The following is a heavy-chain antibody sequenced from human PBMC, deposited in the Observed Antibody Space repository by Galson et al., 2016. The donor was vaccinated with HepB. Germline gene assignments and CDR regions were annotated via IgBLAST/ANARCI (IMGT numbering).Heavy chain of an antibody. Sequence: SLRLSCAASGFTFSNAGMSWVRQAPGKGLEWVGHIKSKTDGGTTDYAAPVKGRFSISRDDSKNTLYLQMNSLKTEDTAVYYCTTAFNWNYGSYYYYYYGMDVWGKGTTVTVSS. D-gene: IGHD1-7*01. J-gene: IGHJ6*04. CDR3: TTAFNWNYGSYYYYYYGMDV. V-gene: IGHV3-15*01. CDR2: IKSKTDGGTT. CDR1: GFTFSNAG.